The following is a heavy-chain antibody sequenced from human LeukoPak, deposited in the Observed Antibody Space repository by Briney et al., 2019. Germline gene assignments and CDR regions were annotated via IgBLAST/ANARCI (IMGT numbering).Heavy chain of an antibody. V-gene: IGHV3-23*01. CDR3: AKSSLLEWLSRQPLFDP. CDR2: ISSSGGST. J-gene: IGHJ5*02. Sequence: GGSLRLSCAASGFTFYNYAMTWVRQAPGKGPEWVSSISSSGGSTYYADSVKGRFTISRDNSKNTVYLQMNSLRAEDTAVFYCAKSSLLEWLSRQPLFDPWGQGGLVTVSS. D-gene: IGHD3-3*01. CDR1: GFTFYNYA.